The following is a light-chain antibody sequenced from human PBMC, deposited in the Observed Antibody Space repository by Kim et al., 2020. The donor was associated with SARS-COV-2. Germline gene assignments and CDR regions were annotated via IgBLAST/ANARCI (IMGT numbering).Light chain of an antibody. Sequence: DIQMTQSPASLSASVGDRVTITCQASQDINSFINWYQQTPGKAPKLLMYDASNLETGVPSRFSGSGSGTHFTFTISSLQPEDIATYYCQQHDNLPITFGQGTRLGIK. CDR3: QQHDNLPIT. CDR1: QDINSF. CDR2: DAS. J-gene: IGKJ5*01. V-gene: IGKV1-33*01.